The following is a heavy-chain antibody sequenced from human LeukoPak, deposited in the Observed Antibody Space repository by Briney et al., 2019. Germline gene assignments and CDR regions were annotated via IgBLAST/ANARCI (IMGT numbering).Heavy chain of an antibody. D-gene: IGHD2-8*01. CDR1: GGSFSGYY. CDR2: INDSGST. Sequence: SETLSLTCAVYGGSFSGYYWSWIRQPPGKGLEWIVEINDSGSTNYDPSFKSRVTISVDTSKNPFSLKLSSETAVDTAVYYGARAGMLGSWFDYWGQGTLVTVSS. V-gene: IGHV4-34*01. J-gene: IGHJ4*02. CDR3: ARAGMLGSWFDY.